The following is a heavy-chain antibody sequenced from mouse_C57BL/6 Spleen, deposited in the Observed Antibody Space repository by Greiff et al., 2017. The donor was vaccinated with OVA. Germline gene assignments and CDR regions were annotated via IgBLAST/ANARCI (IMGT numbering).Heavy chain of an antibody. D-gene: IGHD4-1*01. CDR2: INYDGSST. CDR3: ARGSRLGRGYFDY. CDR1: GFTFSDYY. V-gene: IGHV5-16*01. Sequence: EVKVVESEGGLVQPGSSMKLSCTASGFTFSDYYMAWVRQVPEKGLEWVANINYDGSSTYYLDSLKSRFIISRDNAKNILYLQMSSLKSEDTATYYCARGSRLGRGYFDYWGQGTTLTVSS. J-gene: IGHJ2*01.